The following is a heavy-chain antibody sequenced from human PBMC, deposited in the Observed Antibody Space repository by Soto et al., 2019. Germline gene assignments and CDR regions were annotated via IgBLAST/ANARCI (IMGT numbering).Heavy chain of an antibody. V-gene: IGHV1-18*01. CDR1: GYTFTSYG. J-gene: IGHJ4*02. CDR2: ISAYNGNT. Sequence: ASVKVSCKASGYTFTSYGISWVRQAPGQGLEWMGWISAYNGNTNHAQKLQGRVTMTTDTSTSTAYMELRSLRSDDTAVYYCSRYGSYDTVTGYPGPYCDYWGQGTLVTVS. CDR3: SRYGSYDTVTGYPGPYCDY. D-gene: IGHD3-9*01.